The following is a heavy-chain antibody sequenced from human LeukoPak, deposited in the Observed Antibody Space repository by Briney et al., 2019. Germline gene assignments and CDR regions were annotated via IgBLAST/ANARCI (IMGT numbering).Heavy chain of an antibody. CDR1: GFTFSSYA. J-gene: IGHJ5*02. CDR2: TSGSGGST. V-gene: IGHV3-23*01. D-gene: IGHD3-3*01. Sequence: GGSLRLSCAASGFTFSSYAMSWVRQAPGKGLEWVSATSGSGGSTYYADSVKGRFTISRDNSKNTLYLQMNSLRAEDTAVYYCARTKGYDFWSGPFDPWGQGTLVTVSS. CDR3: ARTKGYDFWSGPFDP.